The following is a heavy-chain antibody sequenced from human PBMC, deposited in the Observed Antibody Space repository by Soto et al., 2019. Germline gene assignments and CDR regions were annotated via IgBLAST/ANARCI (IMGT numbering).Heavy chain of an antibody. D-gene: IGHD6-13*01. V-gene: IGHV3-30-3*01. Sequence: QVQLVESGGGVVQHGRSLRLSCAASGFTFSSYAMHWVRQAQGNGLEWVAVISYDGSNKYYADYVKGRFTISRDNYNNTLYLQMKSLRAEDTAVYYCARAFSWTVDPGGQGNLFTDS. CDR3: ARAFSWTVDP. J-gene: IGHJ5*02. CDR2: ISYDGSNK. CDR1: GFTFSSYA.